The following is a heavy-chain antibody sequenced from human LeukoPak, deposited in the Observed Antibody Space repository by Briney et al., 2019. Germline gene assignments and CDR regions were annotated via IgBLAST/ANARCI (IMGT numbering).Heavy chain of an antibody. CDR1: GGSFSGYY. V-gene: IGHV4-34*01. J-gene: IGHJ4*02. D-gene: IGHD6-13*01. CDR2: INHSGST. CDR3: ARGRYLTTSGGAAAGFLDY. Sequence: PSETLSLTCVVSGGSFSGYYCNWIRQSPGNGLEWVGEINHSGSTHYNPSLKSRVTISVDTSQKQFSLRLTSVTAADTAVYYCARGRYLTTSGGAAAGFLDYWGQGSLVTVST.